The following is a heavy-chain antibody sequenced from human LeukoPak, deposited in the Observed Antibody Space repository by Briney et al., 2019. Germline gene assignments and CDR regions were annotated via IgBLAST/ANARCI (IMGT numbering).Heavy chain of an antibody. V-gene: IGHV1-2*02. CDR2: INPNSGGT. D-gene: IGHD6-6*01. CDR1: GYTFTGYY. Sequence: ASVKVSCKASGYTFTGYYMHWVRQAPGQGLEWMGWINPNSGGTNYAQKFQGRVTMTRDTSISTAYMELSRLRSDDTAVYYCARDLMGGSSPKGFDPWGQGTLVTVSS. J-gene: IGHJ5*02. CDR3: ARDLMGGSSPKGFDP.